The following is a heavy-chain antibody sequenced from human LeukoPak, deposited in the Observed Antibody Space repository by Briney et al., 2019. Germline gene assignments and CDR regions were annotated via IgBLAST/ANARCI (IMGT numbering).Heavy chain of an antibody. CDR1: GFTFSSYW. CDR3: ASSITIFGVVYSDAFDI. CDR2: IKQAGSEK. D-gene: IGHD3-3*01. J-gene: IGHJ3*02. V-gene: IGHV3-7*01. Sequence: GGSLRLSCAASGFTFSSYWMSWVRQAPGKGLEWVANIKQAGSEKYYVDSVKGRFTISRDNAKNSLYLQMNSLRAEDTAVYYCASSITIFGVVYSDAFDIWGQGTMVTVSS.